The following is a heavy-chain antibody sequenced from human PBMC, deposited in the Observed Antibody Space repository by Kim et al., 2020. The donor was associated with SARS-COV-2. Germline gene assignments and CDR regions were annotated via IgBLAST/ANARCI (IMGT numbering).Heavy chain of an antibody. CDR3: ARDGTTRNGGYYFDY. J-gene: IGHJ4*02. Sequence: PKFQGRVTITRDTSASTAYMELSSLRSEDTAVYYCARDGTTRNGGYYFDYWGQGALVTVSS. D-gene: IGHD1-1*01. V-gene: IGHV1-3*01.